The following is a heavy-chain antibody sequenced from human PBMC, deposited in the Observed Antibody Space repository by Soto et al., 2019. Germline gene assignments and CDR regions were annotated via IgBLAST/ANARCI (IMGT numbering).Heavy chain of an antibody. CDR1: GGSFTMYG. CDR2: IIPRFGSP. V-gene: IGHV1-69*01. J-gene: IGHJ6*01. CDR3: AADRIAAAQVNYYGMEV. D-gene: IGHD6-13*01. Sequence: QVQLVQSGAEVKKPGSSVKVSCRPSGGSFTMYGISWVRQAPGQGLEWMGGIIPRFGSPNYAQNFQGRVTITSDESSSTVYMALCRLRIEDTAIYDCAADRIAAAQVNYYGMEVWGQSTTVAVSS.